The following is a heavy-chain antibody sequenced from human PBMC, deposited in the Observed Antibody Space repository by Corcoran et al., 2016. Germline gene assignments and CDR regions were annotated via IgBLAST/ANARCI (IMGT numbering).Heavy chain of an antibody. CDR2: ISAYNGNT. D-gene: IGHD2-2*01. V-gene: IGHV1-18*01. J-gene: IGHJ6*02. CDR1: GYTFTSYG. CDR3: ARNWGYCSSTSCDPGYGMDV. Sequence: QVQLVQSGAEVKKPGASVKVSCKASGYTFTSYGISWVRQAPGQGLEWMGWISAYNGNTNYAQKLQGRVTMTTDTSTSTAYMELRSLRSDDTAVYYCARNWGYCSSTSCDPGYGMDVWGQGTTVTVSS.